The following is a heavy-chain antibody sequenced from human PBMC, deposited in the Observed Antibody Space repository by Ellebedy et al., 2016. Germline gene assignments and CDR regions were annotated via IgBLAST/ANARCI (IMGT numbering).Heavy chain of an antibody. V-gene: IGHV1-69*04. CDR2: IIPHLSIA. CDR3: ATEKEAFDI. CDR1: GGAFSSSA. Sequence: ASVKVSCKASGGAFSSSAISWVRQAPGQGLEWMGSIIPHLSIANYAQKFQGRVTITADKSTSTAYMELNSLRSDDTALYYCATEKEAFDIWGQGTLVTVSS. J-gene: IGHJ3*02.